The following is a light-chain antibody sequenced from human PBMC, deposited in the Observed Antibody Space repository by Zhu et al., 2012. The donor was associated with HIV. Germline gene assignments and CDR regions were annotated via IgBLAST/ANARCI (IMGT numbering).Light chain of an antibody. V-gene: IGKV3-15*01. CDR2: GAS. CDR1: QNITFH. J-gene: IGKJ4*01. CDR3: QQYNNWPLS. Sequence: EIVMTQPPVTLSVSPGERATLSCGASQNITFHLAWYQQKPGQAPRLLIYGASTRATGIPARFSGSGSGTEFTLTISSLQSEDFAVYYCQQYNNWPLSFGGGTKVEIK.